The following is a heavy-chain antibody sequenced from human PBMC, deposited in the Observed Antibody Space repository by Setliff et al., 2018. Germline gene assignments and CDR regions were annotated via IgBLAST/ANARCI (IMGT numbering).Heavy chain of an antibody. CDR3: VRGFTIFGVVKLERWFDP. CDR1: GYSINSDCF. V-gene: IGHV4-38-2*01. CDR2: ISHSGST. D-gene: IGHD3-3*01. J-gene: IGHJ5*02. Sequence: SETLSLTCAVSGYSINSDCFWGWIRQPPGKGLEWIGTISHSGSTSYNSSLKSRVAMSVDTSKNQFFLKLSSVTAADTAVYYCVRGFTIFGVVKLERWFDPWGQGTLVTVSS.